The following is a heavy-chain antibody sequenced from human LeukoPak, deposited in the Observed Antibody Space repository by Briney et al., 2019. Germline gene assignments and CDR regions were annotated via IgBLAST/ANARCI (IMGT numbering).Heavy chain of an antibody. D-gene: IGHD1-26*01. J-gene: IGHJ6*03. Sequence: GGSLRLSCATSGFTFSRYAMTWVRQAPGKGLEWVSSISSSSSYIYYADSVKGRFTISRDNAKNSLYLQMNSLRAEDTAVYYCAREEVGATPGYYYYYMDVWGKGTTVTVSS. V-gene: IGHV3-21*01. CDR3: AREEVGATPGYYYYYMDV. CDR1: GFTFSRYA. CDR2: ISSSSSYI.